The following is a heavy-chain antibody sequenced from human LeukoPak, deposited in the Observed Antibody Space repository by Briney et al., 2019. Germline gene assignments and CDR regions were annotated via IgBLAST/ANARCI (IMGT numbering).Heavy chain of an antibody. CDR1: GFTFSNYR. CDR2: ISSSSTYI. V-gene: IGHV3-21*01. Sequence: GGSLRLSCAASGFTFSNYRMNWVRQAPGKGLEWVSSISSSSTYIYYADSVKGRFTISRDKAKNSLSLQMNSLRAEDTAIYYCSRGIPAADYRGQGTLVTVSS. J-gene: IGHJ4*02. CDR3: SRGIPAADY. D-gene: IGHD6-25*01.